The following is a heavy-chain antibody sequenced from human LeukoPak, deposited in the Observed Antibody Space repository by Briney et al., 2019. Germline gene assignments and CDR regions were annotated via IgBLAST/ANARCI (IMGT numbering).Heavy chain of an antibody. CDR3: ARVPGNYDSSGYIGAFDI. J-gene: IGHJ3*02. V-gene: IGHV1-46*01. CDR2: INPSGGST. CDR1: GYTFTSYY. Sequence: GASVKVSCKASGYTFTSYYMHWVRQAPGQGLEWMGIINPSGGSTSYAQKFQGRVTMTRDMSTSTVYMELSSLRSEDTAVYYCARVPGNYDSSGYIGAFDIWGQGTMVTVSS. D-gene: IGHD3-22*01.